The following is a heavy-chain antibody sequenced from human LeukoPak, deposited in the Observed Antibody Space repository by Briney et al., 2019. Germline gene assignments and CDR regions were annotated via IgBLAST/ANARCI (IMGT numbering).Heavy chain of an antibody. CDR2: IRAYNGNT. D-gene: IGHD3-9*01. CDR1: GYTFTSSV. V-gene: IGHV1-18*01. J-gene: IGHJ4*02. CDR3: ARGKERYFDWPNDY. Sequence: GASVKISCKASGYTFTSSVISMGRQTPRQRLERIGWIRAYNGNTNFAQKLQGRVTMTTDTSTSTAYMELRSLRSDETAVYYCARGKERYFDWPNDYWGQGTLVTVSS.